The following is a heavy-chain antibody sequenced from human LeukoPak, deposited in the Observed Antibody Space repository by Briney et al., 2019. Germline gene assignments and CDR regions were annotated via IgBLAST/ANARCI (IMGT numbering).Heavy chain of an antibody. CDR1: GFTFSSYS. CDR3: ARDLYYYDSSGHYLFDY. CDR2: ISGRSSLI. V-gene: IGHV3-48*04. J-gene: IGHJ4*02. Sequence: TGGSLRLSCAASGFTFSSYSMNWVRQAPGKGLEWVSYISGRSSLIYYADSVKGRFTISRDNAKNSLYLQMNSLRAEDTAVYYCARDLYYYDSSGHYLFDYWGQGTLVTASS. D-gene: IGHD3-22*01.